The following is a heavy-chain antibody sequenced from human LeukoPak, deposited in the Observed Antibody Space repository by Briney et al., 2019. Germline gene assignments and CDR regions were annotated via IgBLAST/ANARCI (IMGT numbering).Heavy chain of an antibody. Sequence: PGGSLRLSCAASGFTFSNFAMAWVRQVPEKGLEWVSFIRGGGAGAHYADSVRGRFTISRDNSKNTLYLEMNSLRADDTAVYYWAQASYSYGNDAFDIWGQGTKVTVSS. CDR1: GFTFSNFA. D-gene: IGHD3-16*02. J-gene: IGHJ3*02. CDR3: AQASYSYGNDAFDI. V-gene: IGHV3-23*01. CDR2: IRGGGAGA.